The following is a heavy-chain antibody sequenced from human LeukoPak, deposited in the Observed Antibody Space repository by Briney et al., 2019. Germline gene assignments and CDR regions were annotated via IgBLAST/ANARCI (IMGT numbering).Heavy chain of an antibody. D-gene: IGHD3-16*01. CDR3: TRDVGDPLSRKNDAFNF. V-gene: IGHV3-33*08. Sequence: GGSLRLSCVASGFTLSIYAMSWARQAPGEGLEWVAVIWFDGITKYYADSVECRFTISRDTSKNTLYLQMNRLRAEDTAVYYCTRDVGDPLSRKNDAFNFWGQGTTVTVSS. CDR2: IWFDGITK. CDR1: GFTLSIYA. J-gene: IGHJ3*01.